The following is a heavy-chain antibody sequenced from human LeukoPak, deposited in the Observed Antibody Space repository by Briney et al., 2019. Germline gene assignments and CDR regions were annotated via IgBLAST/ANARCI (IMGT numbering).Heavy chain of an antibody. V-gene: IGHV3-23*01. J-gene: IGHJ4*02. CDR2: ISGSGGST. CDR1: GFTFSSYA. Sequence: GGSLRLSCAASGFTFSSYAMSWVRQAPGKELEWVSAISGSGGSTYYADSVKGRFTISRDNSKNTLYLQMNSLRAEDTAVYYCVVVVPAAPYPPFDYWGQGTLVTVSS. CDR3: VVVVPAAPYPPFDY. D-gene: IGHD2-2*01.